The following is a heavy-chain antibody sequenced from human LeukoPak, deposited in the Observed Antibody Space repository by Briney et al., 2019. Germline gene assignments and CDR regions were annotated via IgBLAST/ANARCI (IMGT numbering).Heavy chain of an antibody. V-gene: IGHV3-23*01. CDR2: INTSGDST. CDR1: GFTFTSYA. J-gene: IGHJ3*02. CDR3: AKGPWASDI. Sequence: KAGGSLRLSCAASGFTFTSYAMTWVRQAPGKGLEWVSGINTSGDSTKNADSVKGRFTISRDNSNQTLYLQMNNLRAEDSAVYYCAKGPWASDIWGQGTMVTVSS.